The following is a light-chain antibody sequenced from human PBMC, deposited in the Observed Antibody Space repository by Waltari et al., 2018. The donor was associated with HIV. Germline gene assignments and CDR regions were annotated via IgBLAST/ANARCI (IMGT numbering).Light chain of an antibody. V-gene: IGKV2-28*01. Sequence: IVLTQSPLPLPVIPGEPASLPCRPSTSLLHSRGVNYLDWYLQKPGQSPQLLIYLGSLRDTGVSDRFSGGGSGTHYTLNLTRVEAEDIGVYFCMQSLQHPLTFGGGTKVEFK. CDR2: LGS. CDR1: TSLLHSRGVNY. CDR3: MQSLQHPLT. J-gene: IGKJ4*01.